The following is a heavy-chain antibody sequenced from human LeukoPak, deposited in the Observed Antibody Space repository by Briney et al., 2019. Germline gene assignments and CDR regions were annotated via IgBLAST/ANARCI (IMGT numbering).Heavy chain of an antibody. J-gene: IGHJ4*02. CDR3: ARGYVHGDY. V-gene: IGHV4-4*07. D-gene: IGHD3-16*01. CDR2: IYASGSA. Sequence: SETLSLTCSVSGDSISTYYWSWIRQPAGKRLEWIGRIYASGSAEYNPSLKSRVSMSIGTSKYHFSLDLTSVTAADTAVYFCARGYVHGDYWGQGILVIVSS. CDR1: GDSISTYY.